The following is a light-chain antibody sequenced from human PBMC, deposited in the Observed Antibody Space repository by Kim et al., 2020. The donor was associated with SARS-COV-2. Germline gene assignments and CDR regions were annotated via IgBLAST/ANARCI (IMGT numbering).Light chain of an antibody. CDR1: SSDVGGYNY. Sequence: GQSVTTSCTGTSSDVGGYNYVSCYQQHPGKAPKLWIFDVSKRPSGVPDRFSGSKSGNTASLTISGLQAEDETDYYCCSYAGSYTWVFGGGTKLTVL. J-gene: IGLJ3*02. V-gene: IGLV2-11*01. CDR3: CSYAGSYTWV. CDR2: DVS.